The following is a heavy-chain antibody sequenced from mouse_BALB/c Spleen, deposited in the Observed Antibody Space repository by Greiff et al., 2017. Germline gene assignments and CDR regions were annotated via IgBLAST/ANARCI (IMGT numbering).Heavy chain of an antibody. J-gene: IGHJ4*01. D-gene: IGHD1-1*01. CDR2: ISSGGST. CDR1: GFTFSSYA. CDR3: ADYGSTYYYAMDY. V-gene: IGHV5-6-5*01. Sequence: DVQLVESGGGLVKPGGSLKLSCAASGFTFSSYAMSWVRQTPEKRLEWVASISSGGSTYYPDSVKGRFTISRDNARNILYLQMSSLRSEDTAMYYCADYGSTYYYAMDYWGQGTSVTVSS.